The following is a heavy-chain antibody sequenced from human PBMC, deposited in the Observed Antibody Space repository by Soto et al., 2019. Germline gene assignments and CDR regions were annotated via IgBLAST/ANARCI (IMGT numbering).Heavy chain of an antibody. J-gene: IGHJ1*01. CDR3: ARDQLYSSGSIEYFQH. D-gene: IGHD6-19*01. CDR2: TYYRSKWYN. CDR1: GDSVSSNSAA. Sequence: PSQTLSLTCATSGDSVSSNSAAWNWIRQSPSRGLEWLGRTYYRSKWYNDYAVSVKSRITINPDTSKNQFSLQLNSVTPEDTAVYYCARDQLYSSGSIEYFQHWGQGTLVTVSS. V-gene: IGHV6-1*01.